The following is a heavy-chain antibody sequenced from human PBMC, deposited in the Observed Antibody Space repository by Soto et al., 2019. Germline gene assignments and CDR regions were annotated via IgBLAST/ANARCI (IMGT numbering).Heavy chain of an antibody. J-gene: IGHJ4*02. CDR2: IIPIFGTA. CDR1: GGTFSSYA. CDR3: ARAIRNPLAAAGTWYFDY. V-gene: IGHV1-69*06. D-gene: IGHD6-13*01. Sequence: ASVKVSCKASGGTFSSYAISWVRQAPGQGLEWMGGIIPIFGTANYAQKFQGRVTITADKSTSTAYMELSSLRSEDTAVYYCARAIRNPLAAAGTWYFDYWGQGTLVTVSS.